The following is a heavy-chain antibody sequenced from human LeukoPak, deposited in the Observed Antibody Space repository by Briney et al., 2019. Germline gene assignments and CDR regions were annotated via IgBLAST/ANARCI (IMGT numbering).Heavy chain of an antibody. CDR1: GGSFSGYY. Sequence: PPETLSLTCAVYGGSFSGYYWSWIRQPPGRGLEWIGEINHSGSTNYNPSLKSRVTISVDTSKNQFSLKLSSVTAADTAVYYCARGVDTAMVLFDYWGQGTLVTVSS. J-gene: IGHJ4*02. CDR3: ARGVDTAMVLFDY. V-gene: IGHV4-34*01. CDR2: INHSGST. D-gene: IGHD5-18*01.